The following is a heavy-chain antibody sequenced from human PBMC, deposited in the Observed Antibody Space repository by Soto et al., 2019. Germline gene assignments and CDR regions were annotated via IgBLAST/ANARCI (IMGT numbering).Heavy chain of an antibody. D-gene: IGHD2-15*01. CDR3: ARDSGGGFNLVDY. Sequence: SETLSLTCAVSGGSISSGGYSWSWIRQPPGKGLEWIGYIYHSGSTYYNPSLKSRVTISVDRSKNQFSLKLSSVTAADTAVYYCARDSGGGFNLVDYWGQGTLVTVSS. CDR2: IYHSGST. CDR1: GGSISSGGYS. J-gene: IGHJ4*02. V-gene: IGHV4-30-2*01.